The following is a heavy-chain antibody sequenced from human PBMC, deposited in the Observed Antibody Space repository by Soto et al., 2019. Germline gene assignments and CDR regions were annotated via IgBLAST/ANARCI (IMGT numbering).Heavy chain of an antibody. V-gene: IGHV4-34*01. D-gene: IGHD5-18*01. CDR2: INHSGST. CDR3: ARAQRGYSYGSIFDY. J-gene: IGHJ4*02. CDR1: GGSFSGYY. Sequence: QVQLQQWGAGLLKPSETLSLTCAVYGGSFSGYYWSWIRQPPGKGLEWIGEINHSGSTNYNPSLKSRVTISVDTSKNQFSLKLSSVTAADTAVYYCARAQRGYSYGSIFDYWGQGTLVTVSS.